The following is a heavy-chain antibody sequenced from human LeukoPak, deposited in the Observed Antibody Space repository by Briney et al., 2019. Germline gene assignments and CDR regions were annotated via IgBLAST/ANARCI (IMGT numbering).Heavy chain of an antibody. V-gene: IGHV4-59*01. CDR3: AGGVYIAAAQYAY. Sequence: SETLSLTCTVSGGSISSYYWSWIRQPPGKGLEWIGYIYYSGTTNYNPSLKSRITISVDTSKNQFSLKLSSVTAADTAVYYCAGGVYIAAAQYAYWGQGTLVTVSS. D-gene: IGHD6-13*01. CDR2: IYYSGTT. J-gene: IGHJ4*02. CDR1: GGSISSYY.